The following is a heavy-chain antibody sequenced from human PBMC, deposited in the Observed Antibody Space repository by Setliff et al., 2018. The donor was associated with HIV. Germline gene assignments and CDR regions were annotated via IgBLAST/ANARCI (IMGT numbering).Heavy chain of an antibody. CDR2: IDWDDNK. Sequence: SGPTLVNPTQTLTLTCTFSGFSLTSTSMCVSWIRQPPGEALEWLGRIDWDDNKYYSESLRSRLTISKDTSKNQVVLTMTNMDPVDTATYFCARGRGMSYYYYYMDVWGKGTTVTGSS. J-gene: IGHJ6*03. CDR1: GFSLTSTSMC. D-gene: IGHD3-16*01. V-gene: IGHV2-70*11. CDR3: ARGRGMSYYYYYMDV.